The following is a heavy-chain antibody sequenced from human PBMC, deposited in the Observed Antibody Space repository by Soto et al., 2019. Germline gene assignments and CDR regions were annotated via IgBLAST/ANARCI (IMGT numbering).Heavy chain of an antibody. CDR2: IKQDGREK. D-gene: IGHD3-10*01. CDR1: GFGFSSYW. V-gene: IGHV3-7*03. Sequence: EVQLVESGGDLVQPGGSLRLSCAASGFGFSSYWMTWVRQAPGKGLEWVANIKQDGREKYYVASVKGRFTISKDKGNNLLYLQMDSLTPDDTAVYYCAGDGVRNGAYNGWLDPWGQGTLVTVSS. J-gene: IGHJ5*02. CDR3: AGDGVRNGAYNGWLDP.